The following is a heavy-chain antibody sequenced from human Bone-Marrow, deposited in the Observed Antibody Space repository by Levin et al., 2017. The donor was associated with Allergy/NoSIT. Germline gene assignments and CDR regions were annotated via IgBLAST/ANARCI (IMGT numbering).Heavy chain of an antibody. CDR1: GGSISSGDYY. CDR2: IYYSGST. D-gene: IGHD1-26*01. CDR3: ARGELLRGEGDY. Sequence: PSETLSLTCTVSGGSISSGDYYWSWIRQPPGQGPEWIGYIYYSGSTYYNPSFRSRVTISVDTSKNQFSLKVNSVTAADTAMYYCARGELLRGEGDYWGQGTLVTVSS. J-gene: IGHJ4*02. V-gene: IGHV4-30-4*01.